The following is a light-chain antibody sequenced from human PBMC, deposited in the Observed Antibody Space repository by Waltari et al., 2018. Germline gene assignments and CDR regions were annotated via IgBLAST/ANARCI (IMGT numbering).Light chain of an antibody. CDR1: ISDVVGYYY. CDR2: EVS. CDR3: SSYAGSNNFYVV. J-gene: IGLJ2*01. V-gene: IGLV2-8*01. Sequence: QSALTQPPSASGSPGQSVTISSTGTISDVVGYYYVSWFQQHPGKAPKLMSYEVSMRPSGVPERFSGSKAGNTASLTVSGLQAEDEADYYCSSYAGSNNFYVVFGGGTKLTVL.